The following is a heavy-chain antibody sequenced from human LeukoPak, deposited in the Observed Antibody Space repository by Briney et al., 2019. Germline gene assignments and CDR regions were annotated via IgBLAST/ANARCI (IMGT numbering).Heavy chain of an antibody. CDR3: ASIPGYSSSFDA. CDR2: ISTRGSTE. CDR1: GFTFSSYE. Sequence: PGGSLRLSCAASGFTFSSYEMNWVRQAPGKGLEWVSYISTRGSTEYYADSVKGRFTISRDNAKSSLYLQMNSLRAEDTAVYYCASIPGYSSSFDAWGQGTLVTVSS. V-gene: IGHV3-48*03. J-gene: IGHJ4*02. D-gene: IGHD6-13*01.